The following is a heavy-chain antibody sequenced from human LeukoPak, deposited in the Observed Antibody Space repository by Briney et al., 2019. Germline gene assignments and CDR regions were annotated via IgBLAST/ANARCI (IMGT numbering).Heavy chain of an antibody. J-gene: IGHJ4*02. CDR2: IKEDGSIQ. Sequence: GGSLRLSGVASGFTFSSYWMTWVRQAPGKGLKWLANIKEDGSIQYYLDSVRGRFTISRDNAKTSVYLQLNSLRADDTAVYYCARDVWTGVAVSDYWGQGTLVTVSS. CDR3: ARDVWTGVAVSDY. V-gene: IGHV3-7*01. D-gene: IGHD6-19*01. CDR1: GFTFSSYW.